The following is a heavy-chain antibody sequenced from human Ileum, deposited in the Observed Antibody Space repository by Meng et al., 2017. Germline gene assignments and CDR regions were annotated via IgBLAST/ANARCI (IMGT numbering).Heavy chain of an antibody. D-gene: IGHD1-1*01. J-gene: IGHJ5*02. CDR1: GFTFSSYA. V-gene: IGHV3-30*01. CDR3: ARAGNDDSWNWFDP. Sequence: QVRRVEAGGGVVQPGRSLRLSCAASGFTFSSYAMHWVRQAPGKGLEWVAVISYDGSNKYYADSVKGRFTISRDNSKNTLYLQMNSLRAEDTAVYYCARAGNDDSWNWFDPWGQGTLVTVSS. CDR2: ISYDGSNK.